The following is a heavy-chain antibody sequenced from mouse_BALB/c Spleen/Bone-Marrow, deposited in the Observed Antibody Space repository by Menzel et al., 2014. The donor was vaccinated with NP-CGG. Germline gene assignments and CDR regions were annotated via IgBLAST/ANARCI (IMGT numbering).Heavy chain of an antibody. CDR2: IIPSSGYT. J-gene: IGHJ4*01. D-gene: IGHD1-2*01. Sequence: VKLVESGAELARPGASVKMSCQASGYTFTRYTMHWEKQRPGQGLEWIGYIIPSSGYTNYNQKFKDKATLTADKSSSTAYMQLSSLTSEDSAVYYCTIRHYAMDYWGQGTSVTVSS. CDR3: TIRHYAMDY. CDR1: GYTFTRYT. V-gene: IGHV1-4*01.